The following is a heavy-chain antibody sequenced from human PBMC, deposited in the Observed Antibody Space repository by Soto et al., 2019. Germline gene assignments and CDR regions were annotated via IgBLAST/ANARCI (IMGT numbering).Heavy chain of an antibody. CDR2: IKQDGSEK. V-gene: IGHV3-7*01. CDR1: GFNFSSYW. Sequence: PGGSLRLSCTASGFNFSSYWMSWVRQAPGKGMEWVATIKQDGSEKYYVDSVKGRFTISRDNAKNSLYLQMNSLRSEDTAVYYCARYKGPDSWGQVSLAAAS. D-gene: IGHD1-20*01. J-gene: IGHJ5*01. CDR3: ARYKGPDS.